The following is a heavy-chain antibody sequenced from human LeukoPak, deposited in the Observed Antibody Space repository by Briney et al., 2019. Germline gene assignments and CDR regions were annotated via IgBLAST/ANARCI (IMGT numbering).Heavy chain of an antibody. CDR1: GGTFSRYA. D-gene: IGHD3-10*01. CDR2: IIPIFGTA. CDR3: ARVLWFGELLLYYFDY. J-gene: IGHJ4*02. Sequence: ASVKVSCKASGGTFSRYAISWVRQAPGQGLEWMGGIIPIFGTANYAQKFQGRVTITADESTSTAYMELSSLRSEDTAVYYCARVLWFGELLLYYFDYWRQGTLVTVSS. V-gene: IGHV1-69*13.